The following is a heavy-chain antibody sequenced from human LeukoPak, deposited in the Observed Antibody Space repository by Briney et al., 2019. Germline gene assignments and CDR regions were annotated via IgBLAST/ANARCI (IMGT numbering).Heavy chain of an antibody. V-gene: IGHV3-7*01. CDR2: IKQDGSEK. J-gene: IGHJ4*02. CDR3: ARDGIGTRFFSRGVTGPGFDY. CDR1: GFTFSSYS. D-gene: IGHD2-8*01. Sequence: GGSLRLSCAASGFTFSSYSMSWVRQAPGKGLEWVANIKQDGSEKYYVDSVKGRFTISRDNAKNSLYLQMNSLRAEDTAVHYCARDGIGTRFFSRGVTGPGFDYWGQGTLVTVSS.